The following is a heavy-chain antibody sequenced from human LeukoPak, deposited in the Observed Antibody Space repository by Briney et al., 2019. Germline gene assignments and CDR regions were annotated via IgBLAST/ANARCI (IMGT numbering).Heavy chain of an antibody. J-gene: IGHJ4*02. D-gene: IGHD1-26*01. CDR1: DDSFSSHY. V-gene: IGHV4-34*01. Sequence: PSETLSLTCAVSDDSFSSHYWTWIRQPPGKGLEWIGEINHSGSTNYNPSLKSRVTISVDTSKNQFSLKLSSVTAADTAVYYCARTSRRGSYPLDYWGQGTLVTVSS. CDR2: INHSGST. CDR3: ARTSRRGSYPLDY.